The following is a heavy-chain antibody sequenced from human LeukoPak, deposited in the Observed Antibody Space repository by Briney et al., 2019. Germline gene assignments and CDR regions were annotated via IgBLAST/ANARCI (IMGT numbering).Heavy chain of an antibody. Sequence: GGSLRLSCAASGFTFSSYGMHWVRQAPGKGLEWVAVIWYDGSNKYYADSVKGRFTISRDNAKNSLYLQMNSLRAEDTAVYYCARDKVRGIQMDVWGQGTTVTVSS. CDR1: GFTFSSYG. J-gene: IGHJ6*02. V-gene: IGHV3-33*01. CDR3: ARDKVRGIQMDV. CDR2: IWYDGSNK. D-gene: IGHD1-14*01.